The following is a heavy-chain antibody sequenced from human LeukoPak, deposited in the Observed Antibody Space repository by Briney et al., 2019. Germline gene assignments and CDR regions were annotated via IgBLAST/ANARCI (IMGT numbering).Heavy chain of an antibody. CDR3: ASGITMVRGVISWFDP. V-gene: IGHV4-59*06. CDR2: IYYSGST. CDR1: GGSISSYY. Sequence: SETLSLTCTVSGGSISSYYWSWIRQPPGKGLEWIGYIYYSGSTYYNPSLKSRVTISVDTSKNQFSLKLSSVTAADTAVYYCASGITMVRGVISWFDPWGQGTLVTVSS. J-gene: IGHJ5*02. D-gene: IGHD3-10*01.